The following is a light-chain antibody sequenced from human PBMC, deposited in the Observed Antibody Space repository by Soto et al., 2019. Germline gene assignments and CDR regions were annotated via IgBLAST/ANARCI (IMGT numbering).Light chain of an antibody. CDR1: SCNIGSNF. CDR3: AAWDDSLGGQV. CDR2: RNN. Sequence: QSVLTQPRSASGTPGQRVTISCSGSSCNIGSNFVYWYQQLPGTAPKLLIYRNNQRPSGVPDRFSASKSATSASLAISGLRSADEADYYCAAWDDSLGGQVFGEGTKLTAL. V-gene: IGLV1-47*01. J-gene: IGLJ2*01.